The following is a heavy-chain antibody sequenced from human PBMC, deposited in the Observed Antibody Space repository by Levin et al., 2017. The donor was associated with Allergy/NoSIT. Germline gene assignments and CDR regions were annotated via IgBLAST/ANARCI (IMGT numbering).Heavy chain of an antibody. CDR3: ARVYRSSSGYGMDV. V-gene: IGHV3-7*04. J-gene: IGHJ6*02. D-gene: IGHD6-13*01. CDR2: IKQDGSDK. Sequence: GGSLRLSCTASGFTFSSYWMSWVRQAPGKGLEWVANIKQDGSDKFYVDSVKGRFTISRDNAKNSLYLQMNSLRGDDTAVYYCARVYRSSSGYGMDVWGQGTTVTVSS. CDR1: GFTFSSYW.